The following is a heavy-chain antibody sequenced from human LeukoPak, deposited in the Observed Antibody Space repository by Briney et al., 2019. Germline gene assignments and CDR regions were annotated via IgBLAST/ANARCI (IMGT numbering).Heavy chain of an antibody. CDR1: GGSINNYY. D-gene: IGHD3-22*01. V-gene: IGHV4-59*01. Sequence: KPSETLSLTCTVSGGSINNYYWNWIRQPPGKGLEWIGYIHYTGTPTYNPSLESRVAISLDTSKNQFSLKLNSVTAADTAVYYCARGFDSSGRWYFHMDVWGKGTTVTVSS. CDR2: IHYTGTP. CDR3: ARGFDSSGRWYFHMDV. J-gene: IGHJ6*03.